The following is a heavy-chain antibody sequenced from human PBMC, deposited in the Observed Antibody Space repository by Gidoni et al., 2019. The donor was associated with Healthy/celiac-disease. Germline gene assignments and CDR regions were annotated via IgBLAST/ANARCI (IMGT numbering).Heavy chain of an antibody. V-gene: IGHV3-30*18. CDR3: AKDGDVLRYFDWLLYPLIYFDY. J-gene: IGHJ4*02. CDR1: GFTFSSYG. Sequence: QVQLVESGGGVVQPGRSLRLSCAASGFTFSSYGMHWVRQAPGKGPEWVAVISYDGSNKYYADSVKGRFTISRDNSKNTLYLQMNSLRAEDTAVYYCAKDGDVLRYFDWLLYPLIYFDYWGQGTLVTVSS. D-gene: IGHD3-9*01. CDR2: ISYDGSNK.